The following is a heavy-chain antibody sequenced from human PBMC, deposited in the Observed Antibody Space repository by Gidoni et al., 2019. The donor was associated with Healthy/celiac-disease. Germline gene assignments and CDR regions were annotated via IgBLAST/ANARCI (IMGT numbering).Heavy chain of an antibody. CDR1: GSTFTSYY. V-gene: IGHV1-46*01. CDR2: IKPSGGST. J-gene: IGHJ4*02. Sequence: QVQLVQSGAEVKKPGASVQVSCKASGSTFTSYYMHWVRQAPGQGLEWMGIIKPSGGSTSYAQKFQSRVTMTRDTSTSTVYMELSSLRSEDTAVYYCARTDIAVATFDYWGQGTLVTVSS. D-gene: IGHD6-19*01. CDR3: ARTDIAVATFDY.